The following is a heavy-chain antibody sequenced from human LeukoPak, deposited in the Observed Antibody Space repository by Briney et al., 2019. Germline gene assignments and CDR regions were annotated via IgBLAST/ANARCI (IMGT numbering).Heavy chain of an antibody. V-gene: IGHV1-2*02. CDR1: GYTFTGYY. CDR3: ARVPRDSSFEGDY. CDR2: INPNSGGT. D-gene: IGHD6-6*01. Sequence: ASVKVSCKASGYTFTGYYMHWVRQAPGQGLEWMGWINPNSGGTNYAQKFQGRVTMTRDTSISTAYMELSRLRSDDTAVYYCARVPRDSSFEGDYWGQGTLVTLSS. J-gene: IGHJ4*02.